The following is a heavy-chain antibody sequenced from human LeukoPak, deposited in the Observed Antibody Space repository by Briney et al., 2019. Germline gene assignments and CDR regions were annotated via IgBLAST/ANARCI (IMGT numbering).Heavy chain of an antibody. Sequence: SVKVSCKASGGTFSSYAVSCVRQAPGQGLEWMGGIIPIFGTANYAQKFQGRVTITTDESTSTAYMELSSLRSEDTAVYYCARGVDSGSYPYYYYYYMDVWGKGTTVTVSS. D-gene: IGHD1-26*01. CDR3: ARGVDSGSYPYYYYYYMDV. CDR1: GGTFSSYA. V-gene: IGHV1-69*05. CDR2: IIPIFGTA. J-gene: IGHJ6*03.